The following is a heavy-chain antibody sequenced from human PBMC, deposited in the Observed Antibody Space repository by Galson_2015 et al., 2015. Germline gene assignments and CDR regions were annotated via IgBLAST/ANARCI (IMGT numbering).Heavy chain of an antibody. D-gene: IGHD5-12*01. J-gene: IGHJ3*02. CDR3: ASIKATTYDAFDI. V-gene: IGHV3-21*01. CDR2: ISSSSSYI. Sequence: SLRLSCAASGFTFSSYSMNWVRQAPGKGLEWVSSISSSSSYIYYADSVKGQFTISRDNAKNSLYLQMNSLRAEDTAVYYCASIKATTYDAFDIWGQGTMVTVSS. CDR1: GFTFSSYS.